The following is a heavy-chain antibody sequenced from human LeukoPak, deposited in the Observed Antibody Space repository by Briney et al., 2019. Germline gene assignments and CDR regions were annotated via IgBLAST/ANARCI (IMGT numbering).Heavy chain of an antibody. J-gene: IGHJ4*02. V-gene: IGHV3-30*04. Sequence: PGGSLRLSCAASGFTFSSYAMHWVRQAPGKGLEWVAVISYDGSNKYYADSVKGRFTISRDNSKNTLYLQMNSLRTEDTAVYYCARGGTGRYYFDYWGQGTLVTVSS. D-gene: IGHD2-8*02. CDR2: ISYDGSNK. CDR1: GFTFSSYA. CDR3: ARGGTGRYYFDY.